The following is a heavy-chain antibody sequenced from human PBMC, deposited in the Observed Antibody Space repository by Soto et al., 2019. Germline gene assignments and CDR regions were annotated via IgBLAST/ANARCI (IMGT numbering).Heavy chain of an antibody. Sequence: QVQLVQSGVEVKKPGASVKDSCKASGYPFATYGINWVRRAPGQRLEWMGWISPYNGETNYAQNFQDRVTMSTDTSKNTAYMELKSLRSDDTAVYYCARDPHEFWSAFFFDPWGQGTLVTVSS. CDR2: ISPYNGET. V-gene: IGHV1-18*01. CDR3: ARDPHEFWSAFFFDP. CDR1: GYPFATYG. J-gene: IGHJ5*02. D-gene: IGHD3-3*01.